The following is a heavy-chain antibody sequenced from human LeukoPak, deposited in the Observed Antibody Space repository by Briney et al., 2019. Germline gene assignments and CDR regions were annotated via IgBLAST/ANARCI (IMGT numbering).Heavy chain of an antibody. CDR1: GFTFSSYE. Sequence: GGSLRLSCAASGFTFSSYEMNWVRQAPGKGLEWVSYISSSGSTIYYADSVKGRFTISRDNAKNSLYLQMNSLRAEDTAVYYCARDPGYSYGYVYYYYGMDVWGQGTTVTVSS. J-gene: IGHJ6*02. CDR3: ARDPGYSYGYVYYYYGMDV. V-gene: IGHV3-48*03. D-gene: IGHD5-18*01. CDR2: ISSSGSTI.